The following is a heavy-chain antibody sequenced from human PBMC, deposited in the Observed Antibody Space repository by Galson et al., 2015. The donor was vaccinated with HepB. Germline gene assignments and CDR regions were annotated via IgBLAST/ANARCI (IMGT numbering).Heavy chain of an antibody. CDR3: AKQLLYTCFDS. V-gene: IGHV3-23*01. D-gene: IGHD3-16*01. CDR2: ISGSGGST. J-gene: IGHJ4*02. Sequence: LRLSCAASGFTFSSYAMSWVRQAPRKGLEWVSTISGSGGSTYYADSVKGRFTISRDNSKNTLYLQMNSLRAEDTAVYYCAKQLLYTCFDSWGQGTLVTVSS. CDR1: GFTFSSYA.